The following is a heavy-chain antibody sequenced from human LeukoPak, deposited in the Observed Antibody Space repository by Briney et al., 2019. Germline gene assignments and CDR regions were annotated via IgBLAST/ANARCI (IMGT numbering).Heavy chain of an antibody. D-gene: IGHD2-15*01. J-gene: IGHJ3*02. CDR1: GGSISSYY. Sequence: SETLSLTCTVSGGSISSYYWSWIRQPAGKGLEWIGRIHTSGSTNYNPSLKSRVTMSVDTSKNQFSLKLSSVTAADTAVYYCARDGYCSGGSCYSGYTFDIWGQGTMVTVSS. V-gene: IGHV4-4*07. CDR2: IHTSGST. CDR3: ARDGYCSGGSCYSGYTFDI.